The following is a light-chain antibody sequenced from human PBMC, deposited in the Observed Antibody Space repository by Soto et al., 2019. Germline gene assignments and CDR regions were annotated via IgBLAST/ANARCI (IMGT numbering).Light chain of an antibody. CDR1: QRVSRY. V-gene: IGKV3-11*01. J-gene: IGKJ5*01. CDR3: QQRSSWPIT. CDR2: DAS. Sequence: EIVLAQSPATLSLSPRERATLSCRASQRVSRYLAWYQQKPGQAPRLLIYDASDRATGIPARFSGSGSGTDFTLTISSLEPEDFAVYYCQQRSSWPITFGQGTRLEIK.